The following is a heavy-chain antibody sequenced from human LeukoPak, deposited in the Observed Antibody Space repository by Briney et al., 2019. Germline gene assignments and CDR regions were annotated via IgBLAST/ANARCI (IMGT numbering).Heavy chain of an antibody. CDR1: GFTFSSYS. J-gene: IGHJ5*02. V-gene: IGHV3-21*01. D-gene: IGHD6-13*01. Sequence: VGSLRLSCAASGFTFSSYSMNWVRQAPGKGLEWVSSISSTSSYIYYAASVKGRFTISRDNAKSSLYLQMNSLRAEDTAGYYCARDKIPSAGTPRGFDPWGQGTLVTVSS. CDR2: ISSTSSYI. CDR3: ARDKIPSAGTPRGFDP.